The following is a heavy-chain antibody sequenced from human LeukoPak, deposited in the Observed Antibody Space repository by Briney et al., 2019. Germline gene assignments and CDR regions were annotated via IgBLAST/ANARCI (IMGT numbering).Heavy chain of an antibody. Sequence: ASVKVSCKASGGTFSSYAISWVRQAPGQGLEWMGGIIPIVDTTNVAQKFQGRVTITADESTTTAYIELSSLRSEDTAVYCCAGADASHVDYNFWSGFFFDYWGQGTLLTVSS. CDR3: AGADASHVDYNFWSGFFFDY. D-gene: IGHD3-3*01. V-gene: IGHV1-69*13. J-gene: IGHJ4*02. CDR1: GGTFSSYA. CDR2: IIPIVDTT.